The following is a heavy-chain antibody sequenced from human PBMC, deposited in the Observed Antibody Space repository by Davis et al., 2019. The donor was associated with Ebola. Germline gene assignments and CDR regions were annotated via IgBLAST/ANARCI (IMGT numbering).Heavy chain of an antibody. Sequence: GESLKISCAASGFTVSSNYMSWVRQAPGKGLEWVSVIYSGVSTYYADSVKGRFTISRDNAKNSLYLQMNSLRDEDTAVYYCARDPNYYGSGSYYKDDVGDFDYWGQGTLVTVSS. J-gene: IGHJ4*02. V-gene: IGHV3-53*01. CDR2: IYSGVST. CDR1: GFTVSSNY. CDR3: ARDPNYYGSGSYYKDDVGDFDY. D-gene: IGHD3-10*01.